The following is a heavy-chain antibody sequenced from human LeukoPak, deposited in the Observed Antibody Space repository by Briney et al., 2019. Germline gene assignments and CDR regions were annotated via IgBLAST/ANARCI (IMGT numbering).Heavy chain of an antibody. J-gene: IGHJ4*02. CDR1: GFTFSSYA. V-gene: IGHV3-23*01. Sequence: PGGSLSLSCAASGFTFSSYAKSWVRQAPGKGLEWVSAISGSGGSTYYADSVKSRFTISRDNSKNTLYLKMNSLRAEDTAVYYCAKDPLMYSSSYYFDYWGQGTLVTVSS. CDR2: ISGSGGST. CDR3: AKDPLMYSSSYYFDY. D-gene: IGHD6-13*01.